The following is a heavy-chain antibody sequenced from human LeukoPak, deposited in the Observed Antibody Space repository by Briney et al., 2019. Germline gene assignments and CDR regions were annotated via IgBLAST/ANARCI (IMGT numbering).Heavy chain of an antibody. V-gene: IGHV4-4*08. CDR1: GGHIDSFF. CDR2: FDNSGST. J-gene: IGHJ4*02. Sequence: SETLSLTCTVSGGHIDSFFWNWIRQPPGKGLEWIGYFDNSGSTKYSPSLKSRITMSRDTSKKQFSLKLTSVTAADTAMYYCASGAGWLIDYWGQGTLVSVSS. CDR3: ASGAGWLIDY. D-gene: IGHD6-19*01.